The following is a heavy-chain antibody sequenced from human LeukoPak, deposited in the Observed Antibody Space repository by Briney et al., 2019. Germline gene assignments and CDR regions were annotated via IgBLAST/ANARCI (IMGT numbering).Heavy chain of an antibody. V-gene: IGHV4-34*01. J-gene: IGHJ6*03. CDR3: ARGFTLSGSSSPGVYYYYYMDV. Sequence: SETLSLTCAVYGGSFSGYYWSWIRQPPGKGLEWIGEINHSGSTNYNPSLKSRVTISVDTSKNQFSLKLSSVTAADTAVYYCARGFTLSGSSSPGVYYYYYMDVWGKGTTDTVSS. CDR2: INHSGST. CDR1: GGSFSGYY. D-gene: IGHD1-26*01.